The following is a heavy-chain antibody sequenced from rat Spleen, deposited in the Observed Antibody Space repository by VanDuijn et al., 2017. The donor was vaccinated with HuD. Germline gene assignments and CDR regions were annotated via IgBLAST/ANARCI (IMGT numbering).Heavy chain of an antibody. CDR3: ARRHYGDTDYFDY. J-gene: IGHJ2*01. Sequence: EVKLVESGGGLVQPGRSLKLSCAASGFTFDDYGMAWVRQAPTKGLEWVATISYGDSYGHSSTYYRDSVKGRFTISRDNAKSTLSLQMDSLGSEDTATYYGARRHYGDTDYFDYWGQGVMVTVSS. V-gene: IGHV5-29*01. D-gene: IGHD1-11*01. CDR2: ISYGDSYGHSST. CDR1: GFTFDDYG.